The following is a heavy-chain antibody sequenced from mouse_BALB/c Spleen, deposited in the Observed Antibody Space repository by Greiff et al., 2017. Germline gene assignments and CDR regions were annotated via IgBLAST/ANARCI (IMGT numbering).Heavy chain of an antibody. V-gene: IGHV6-6*02. J-gene: IGHJ3*01. D-gene: IGHD3-3*01. CDR2: IRLKSNNYAT. CDR3: TRQARGWFAY. Sequence: EEKVVESGGGLVQPGGSMKLSCVASGFTFSNYWMNWVRQSPEKGLEWVAEIRLKSNNYATHYAESVKGRFTISRDDSKSSVYLQMNNLRAEDTGIYYCTRQARGWFAYWGQGTLVTVSA. CDR1: GFTFSNYW.